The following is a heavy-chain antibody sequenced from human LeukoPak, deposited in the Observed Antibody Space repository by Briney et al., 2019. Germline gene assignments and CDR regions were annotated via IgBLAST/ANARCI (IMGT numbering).Heavy chain of an antibody. J-gene: IGHJ4*02. CDR1: GFAFSSNW. D-gene: IGHD4-11*01. CDR2: ISPDGSGK. V-gene: IGHV3-7*01. CDR3: ANQAYSRFDY. Sequence: GGSLRLSCAASGFAFSSNWMSRVRQAPGRGLELVANISPDGSGKYCMDSVKGRCAISRDNARSSLDLQLNSLRVEDTAVHFCANQAYSRFDYWGQGTLVTVSS.